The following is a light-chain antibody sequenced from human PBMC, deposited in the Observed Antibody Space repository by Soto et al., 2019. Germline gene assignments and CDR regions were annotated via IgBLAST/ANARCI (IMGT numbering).Light chain of an antibody. J-gene: IGKJ5*01. Sequence: EIVLTQSPATLSLSPGARATLSCRASQSVSSYLAWYQQKPGQAPRLLIYDASNRAPGIPARFSGSGSGTDFTLTISSLEPEDFAVYYCQQRSNWPPITFGQGTRLEIK. CDR3: QQRSNWPPIT. CDR2: DAS. V-gene: IGKV3-11*01. CDR1: QSVSSY.